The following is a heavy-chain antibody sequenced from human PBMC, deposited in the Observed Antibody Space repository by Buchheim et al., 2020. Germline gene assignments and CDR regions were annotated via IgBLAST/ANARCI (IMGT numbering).Heavy chain of an antibody. CDR2: ISSSDGTI. V-gene: IGHV3-11*01. D-gene: IGHD6-13*01. Sequence: VQLVESGGGLVKPGGSLRLSCAASGFTFSDYYMNWIRQAPGKGLEWVSYISSSDGTISYADSVKGRFTISRDNVKNSLYLQVDSLRVEDTAVYYCARATVRNLAGYYGMDVWGQG. CDR3: ARATVRNLAGYYGMDV. J-gene: IGHJ6*02. CDR1: GFTFSDYY.